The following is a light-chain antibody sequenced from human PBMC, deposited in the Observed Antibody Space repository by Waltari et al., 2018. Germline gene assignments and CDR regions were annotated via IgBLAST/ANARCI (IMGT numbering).Light chain of an antibody. Sequence: DAVLTQSPLSLPVTLGQPASISCRSSQSLVYSDRNTYLNWFQQRPGQSPRRLIYKVSDRDSGVPDRFSGSGSGTDFTLKISRVEAEDVGVYYCMQGTHWPYTFGQGTKVEIK. CDR3: MQGTHWPYT. CDR2: KVS. V-gene: IGKV2-30*01. J-gene: IGKJ2*01. CDR1: QSLVYSDRNTY.